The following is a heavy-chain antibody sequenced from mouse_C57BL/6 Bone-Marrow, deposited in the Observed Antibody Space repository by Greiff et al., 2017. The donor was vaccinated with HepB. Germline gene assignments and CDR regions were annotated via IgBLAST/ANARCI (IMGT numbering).Heavy chain of an antibody. CDR3: ARGGPTIVTTWYFDV. CDR1: GFTFSSYA. D-gene: IGHD2-5*01. Sequence: EVKVVESGGGLVKPGGSLKLSCAASGFTFSSYAMSWVRQTPEKRLEWVATISDGGSYTYYPDNVKGRFTISRDNAKNNLYLQMSHLKSEDTAMNYCARGGPTIVTTWYFDVWGTGTTVTVSS. J-gene: IGHJ1*03. CDR2: ISDGGSYT. V-gene: IGHV5-4*03.